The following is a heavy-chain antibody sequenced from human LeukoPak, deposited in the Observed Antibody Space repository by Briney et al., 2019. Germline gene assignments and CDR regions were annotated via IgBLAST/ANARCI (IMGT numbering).Heavy chain of an antibody. CDR3: ARVYNWNDALGWFDP. J-gene: IGHJ5*02. CDR2: IYHSGST. CDR1: GYSISSGYY. Sequence: PSETLSLTCTVSGYSISSGYYWGWIRQPPGKGLEWIGSIYHSGSTYYNPSLKSRVTISVDTSKNQFSLKLSSVTAADTAVYYCARVYNWNDALGWFDPWGQGTLVTVSS. V-gene: IGHV4-38-2*02. D-gene: IGHD1-1*01.